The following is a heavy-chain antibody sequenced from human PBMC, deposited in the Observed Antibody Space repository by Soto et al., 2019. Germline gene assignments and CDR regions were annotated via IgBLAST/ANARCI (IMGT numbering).Heavy chain of an antibody. CDR1: GFTFSSYG. Sequence: QVQLVESGGGVVQPGRSLRLSCVASGFTFSSYGMHWVRQPPGKGLEWVAIISYDGSNTYYADSVKGRFTISRDNSKNTLYLQMNSVRAEDTSVYYCAKEGGLSGSYDISSSYYFDYWGQGTLVTVSS. V-gene: IGHV3-30*18. CDR2: ISYDGSNT. D-gene: IGHD1-26*01. CDR3: AKEGGLSGSYDISSSYYFDY. J-gene: IGHJ4*02.